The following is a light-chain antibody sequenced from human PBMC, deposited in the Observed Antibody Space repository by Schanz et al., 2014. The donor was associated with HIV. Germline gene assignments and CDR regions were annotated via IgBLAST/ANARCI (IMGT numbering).Light chain of an antibody. CDR2: GAS. J-gene: IGKJ1*01. V-gene: IGKV3-20*01. Sequence: EILMTQSPATLSVSPGERATLSCRASQSVSINLAWYQQKPGQAPRLLIYGASSRAIGTPDRFSGSGSGTDFTLSISRLEPGDFAVYYCQQYGSSPRTFGQGTKVEIK. CDR3: QQYGSSPRT. CDR1: QSVSIN.